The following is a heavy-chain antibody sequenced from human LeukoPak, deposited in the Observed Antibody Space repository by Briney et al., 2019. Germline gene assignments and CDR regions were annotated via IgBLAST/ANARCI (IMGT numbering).Heavy chain of an antibody. CDR2: IYTSGST. D-gene: IGHD5-18*01. J-gene: IGHJ4*02. V-gene: IGHV4-4*09. Sequence: SETLSLTCTVSGGSVSSYYWSWIRQPPGKGLEWIGYIYTSGSTNYNPSLKSRVTISVDTSKNQFSLKLSSVTAADTAVYYCARHLGGYSYVLDYWGQGTLVTVSS. CDR1: GGSVSSYY. CDR3: ARHLGGYSYVLDY.